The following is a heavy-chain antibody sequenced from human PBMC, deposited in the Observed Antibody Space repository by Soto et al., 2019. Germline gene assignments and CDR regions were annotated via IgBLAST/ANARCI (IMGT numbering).Heavy chain of an antibody. CDR1: GGSFSGYY. V-gene: IGHV4-34*01. D-gene: IGHD2-15*01. CDR2: INHSGST. J-gene: IGHJ6*02. CDR3: ARKEVVVAGGMDV. Sequence: QVQLQQWGAGLLKPSETLSLTCAVYGGSFSGYYWSWIRQPPGKGLEWIGEINHSGSTNYNPSLKRRVNISVDTSKNQFSLKLSSVTAADTAVYYCARKEVVVAGGMDVWGQGTTVTVSS.